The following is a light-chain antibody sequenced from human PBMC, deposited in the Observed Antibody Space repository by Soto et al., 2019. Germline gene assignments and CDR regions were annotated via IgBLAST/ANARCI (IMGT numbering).Light chain of an antibody. J-gene: IGLJ1*01. Sequence: QSVLTQPPSASKSPGQSVTISCTGTSSDVATYNYVSWYQQHPGKAPKLIIYEVTKRPSGVPDRFSGSKSGNTASLTVSGLQAEDEADYYCTSYSSSDIFYVFGTGTKVTVL. CDR3: TSYSSSDIFYV. CDR1: SSDVATYNY. V-gene: IGLV2-8*02. CDR2: EVT.